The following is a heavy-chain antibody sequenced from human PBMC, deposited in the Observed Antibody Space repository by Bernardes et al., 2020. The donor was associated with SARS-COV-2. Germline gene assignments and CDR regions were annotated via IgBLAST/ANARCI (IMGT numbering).Heavy chain of an antibody. V-gene: IGHV4-38-2*02. D-gene: IGHD2-15*01. CDR1: AYSISSGYY. CDR2: LYHTGNT. J-gene: IGHJ4*02. CDR3: ARDLYCSGGYCLPGHFDY. Sequence: SETLSLTCAVSAYSISSGYYWGWIRQPPGKGLEWIGSLYHTGNTYYNPSLKRRVTISVDTSKNQFTLKLSSVTAADTAVYYCARDLYCSGGYCLPGHFDYWGQGTLVTVSS.